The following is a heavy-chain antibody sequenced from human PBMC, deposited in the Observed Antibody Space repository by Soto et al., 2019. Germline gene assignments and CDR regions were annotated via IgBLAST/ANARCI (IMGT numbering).Heavy chain of an antibody. CDR3: ARDRVGYCSSTSCYSSYYYGMDV. CDR2: IIPIFGTA. CDR1: GGTFSSYA. Sequence: QVQLVQSGAEVKKPGSSVKVSCKASGGTFSSYAISWVRQAPGQGLEWMGGIIPIFGTANYAQKFQGRVTITADESTSTADMELSSLRSEDTAVYYCARDRVGYCSSTSCYSSYYYGMDVWGQGTTVTVSS. D-gene: IGHD2-2*01. V-gene: IGHV1-69*01. J-gene: IGHJ6*02.